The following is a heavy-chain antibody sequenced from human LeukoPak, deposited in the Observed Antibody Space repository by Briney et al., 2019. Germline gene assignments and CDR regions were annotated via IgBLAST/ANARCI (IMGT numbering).Heavy chain of an antibody. J-gene: IGHJ5*02. V-gene: IGHV4-34*01. CDR3: ARALGYCSGGSCTRGYNWFDP. Sequence: SETLSLTCAVYGGFFSGFYWSWIRQSPGQPPGKGLERIGEISHSGSTNHNPSLKSRVTISVDTSMNQFSLKLSFVTTADTAVYYCARALGYCSGGSCTRGYNWFDPWGQGTLVTVPS. D-gene: IGHD2-15*01. CDR1: GGFFSGFY. CDR2: ISHSGST.